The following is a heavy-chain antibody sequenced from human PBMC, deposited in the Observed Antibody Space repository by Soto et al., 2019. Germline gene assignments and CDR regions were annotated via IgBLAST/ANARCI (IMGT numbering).Heavy chain of an antibody. Sequence: SVKVSCKASGGTFSNYAINWVRQAPGQGLEWMGGIIPTFGRPTYAQTFQGRVTNTADESTSTAYMELSSLRSDDTAVYYCARGRDSSGYQSMFRFDPWGQGTLVTVSS. CDR3: ARGRDSSGYQSMFRFDP. CDR1: GGTFSNYA. J-gene: IGHJ5*02. CDR2: IIPTFGRP. V-gene: IGHV1-69*13. D-gene: IGHD3-22*01.